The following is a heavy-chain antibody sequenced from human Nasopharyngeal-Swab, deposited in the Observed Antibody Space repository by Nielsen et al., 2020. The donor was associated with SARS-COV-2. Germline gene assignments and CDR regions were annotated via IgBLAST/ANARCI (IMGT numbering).Heavy chain of an antibody. CDR2: IYYSGST. J-gene: IGHJ6*02. Sequence: GSLRLSCTVSGGSISSSSYYWGWIRQPPGKGLEWIGSIYYSGSTYYNPSLKSRVTISVDTSKNQFSLKLSSVTAADTAVYYCARDVSDDFWSGYSPKYGMDVWGQGTTVTVSS. V-gene: IGHV4-39*07. D-gene: IGHD3-3*01. CDR3: ARDVSDDFWSGYSPKYGMDV. CDR1: GGSISSSSYY.